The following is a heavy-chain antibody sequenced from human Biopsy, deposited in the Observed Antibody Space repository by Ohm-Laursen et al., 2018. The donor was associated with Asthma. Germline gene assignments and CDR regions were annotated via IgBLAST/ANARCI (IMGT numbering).Heavy chain of an antibody. CDR2: ISFDGSNK. D-gene: IGHD1-26*01. J-gene: IGHJ4*02. Sequence: SLRLSCAASGFTFSRHALHWVRQAPGKGLDWVAVISFDGSNKNYTDSVKGRFTISRDNSRNTLHLQMNSLRAEDTAVYYCAKDVFPGWELRRGPDYWGQGTLVTVSS. CDR1: GFTFSRHA. CDR3: AKDVFPGWELRRGPDY. V-gene: IGHV3-30*18.